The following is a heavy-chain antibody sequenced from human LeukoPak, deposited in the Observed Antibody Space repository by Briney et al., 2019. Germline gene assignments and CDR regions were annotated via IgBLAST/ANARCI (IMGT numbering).Heavy chain of an antibody. Sequence: GGSLRLSCAASGFTFSSYSMNWVRQAPGKGLEWVSSISSSSSYIYYADSVKGRFTISRDNAKNSLYLQMNSLRAEDTAMYYCSSGSRRGAFDIWGQGTMVTVSS. CDR1: GFTFSSYS. J-gene: IGHJ3*02. V-gene: IGHV3-21*04. D-gene: IGHD1-26*01. CDR2: ISSSSSYI. CDR3: SSGSRRGAFDI.